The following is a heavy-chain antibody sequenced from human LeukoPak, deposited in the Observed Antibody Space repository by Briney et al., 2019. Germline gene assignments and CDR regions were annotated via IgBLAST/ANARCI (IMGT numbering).Heavy chain of an antibody. CDR2: ISGSGGST. D-gene: IGHD3-3*01. CDR3: AIHLRFLEWLSVDY. CDR1: GFTFSSYT. Sequence: GGSLRLSCAASGFTFSSYTMSWVRQAPGKGLEWVSAISGSGGSTYYADSVKGRFTISRDNSKNTLYLQMNSLRAEDTAVYYCAIHLRFLEWLSVDYWGQGTLVTVSS. J-gene: IGHJ4*02. V-gene: IGHV3-23*01.